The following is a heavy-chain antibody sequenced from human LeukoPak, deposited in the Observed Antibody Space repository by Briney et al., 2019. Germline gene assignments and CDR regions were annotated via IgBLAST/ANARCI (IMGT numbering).Heavy chain of an antibody. J-gene: IGHJ4*02. V-gene: IGHV1-18*01. CDR1: GYTFTSYG. D-gene: IGHD4-23*01. CDR2: ISAYNGNT. CDR3: ARERSAYGGNSNPPDD. Sequence: RASVKVSCKASGYTFTSYGISWVRQAPGQGLEWMGWISAYNGNTNYAQKLQGRVTMTTDTSTSTAYMELRSLRSDDTAVYYCARERSAYGGNSNPPDDWGQGTLVTVSS.